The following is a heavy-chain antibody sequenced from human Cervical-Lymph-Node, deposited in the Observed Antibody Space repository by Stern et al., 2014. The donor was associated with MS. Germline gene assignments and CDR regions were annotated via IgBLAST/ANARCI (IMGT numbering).Heavy chain of an antibody. J-gene: IGHJ4*02. CDR3: ARDYGDYAFDY. CDR1: GYSFTANW. CDR2: IYPGDSDA. D-gene: IGHD4-17*01. V-gene: IGHV5-51*01. Sequence: VQLVQSGAEVKQPGESLKISFKGSGYSFTANWIAWVRQMPGKGLEWMGIIYPGDSDARYSPSFQGQVTISADKSISTAYLQWSSLKASDTAMYYCARDYGDYAFDYWGQGTLVTVSS.